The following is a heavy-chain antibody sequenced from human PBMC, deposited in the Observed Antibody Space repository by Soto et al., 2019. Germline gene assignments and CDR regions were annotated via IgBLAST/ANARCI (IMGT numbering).Heavy chain of an antibody. J-gene: IGHJ5*02. CDR1: GYTFTSYG. V-gene: IGHV1-18*01. CDR2: ISAYNGNT. D-gene: IGHD2-15*01. CDR3: ARSELGYWSGGSCGWSDP. Sequence: ASVKVSCKASGYTFTSYGISWVRQAPGQGLEWMGWISAYNGNTNYAQKLQGRVTMTTDTSTSTAYMELRSLRSDDTAVYYCARSELGYWSGGSCGWSDPWGQGTLVTVSS.